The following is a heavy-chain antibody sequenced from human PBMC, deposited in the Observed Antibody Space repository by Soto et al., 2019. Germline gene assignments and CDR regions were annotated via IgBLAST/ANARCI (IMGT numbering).Heavy chain of an antibody. CDR2: INAYNGDT. D-gene: IGHD5-18*01. CDR1: GYTFTSYG. J-gene: IGHJ4*02. Sequence: QVQLVQSGTEVKKPGASVKVSCKASGYTFTSYGISWVRQAPGQGLEWMGWINAYNGDTNYAQKLQGRVTMTRDTSTTTAYLELGSLRSEDTDEYYCARGLISRGYRYSFDHWGQGTLVTVSS. CDR3: ARGLISRGYRYSFDH. V-gene: IGHV1-18*01.